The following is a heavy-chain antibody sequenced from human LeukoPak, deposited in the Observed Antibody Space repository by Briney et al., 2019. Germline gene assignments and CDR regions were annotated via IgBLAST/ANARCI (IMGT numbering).Heavy chain of an antibody. D-gene: IGHD5-18*01. CDR1: GGSISSSSDY. Sequence: PSETLSLTCTVSGGSISSSSDYWGWIRQAPGKGLEWIGSIYYSENTYYNSSLKSRVTISVDTSKNQFSLKLSSVTAADTAVYYCARGLRSYGLYYYYYYMDVWGKGTTVTVSS. V-gene: IGHV4-39*07. J-gene: IGHJ6*03. CDR2: IYYSENT. CDR3: ARGLRSYGLYYYYYYMDV.